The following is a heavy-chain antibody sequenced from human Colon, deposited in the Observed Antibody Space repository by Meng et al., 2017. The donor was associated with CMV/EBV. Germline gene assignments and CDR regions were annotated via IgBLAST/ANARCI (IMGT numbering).Heavy chain of an antibody. CDR2: INPDGGGT. V-gene: IGHV1-46*01. CDR3: ARDRPFINLRNWFEA. Sequence: SVTVSCLASGYTFTDYYLHWVRQAPGQGLEWMGTINPDGGGTDYAESFQDRVTMTRDTSTSKDYMKLFNQRSEDTAVYYCARDRPFINLRNWFEAWGQGTLVTVSS. CDR1: GYTFTDYY. J-gene: IGHJ5*02.